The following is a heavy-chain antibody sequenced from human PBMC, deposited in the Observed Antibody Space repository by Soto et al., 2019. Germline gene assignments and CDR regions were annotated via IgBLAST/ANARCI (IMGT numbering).Heavy chain of an antibody. V-gene: IGHV3-21*01. CDR2: ISSSSTYI. D-gene: IGHD3-22*01. J-gene: IGHJ6*02. Sequence: PGGSLRLSCAASGFTFSSYSMNWVRQAPGKGLEWVSSISSSSTYIYYADSVKGRFTISRDNAKNSLYLQMNSLRAEDTAVYYCARDSYYDANYYGMDVCGQGPTVTVSS. CDR1: GFTFSSYS. CDR3: ARDSYYDANYYGMDV.